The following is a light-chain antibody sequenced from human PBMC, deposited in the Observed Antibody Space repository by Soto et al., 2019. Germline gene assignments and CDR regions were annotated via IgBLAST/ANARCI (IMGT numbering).Light chain of an antibody. J-gene: IGKJ4*01. Sequence: EIVLTQSPATLSLSPGEKATLSCRASQNIGRYLIWYQQKPGQAPRLLIYDASSRATGIPARFNGSGSGTDFTLTISSLEPEDFAVYYCQQREDWPLTFGGGTNVE. CDR1: QNIGRY. V-gene: IGKV3-11*01. CDR3: QQREDWPLT. CDR2: DAS.